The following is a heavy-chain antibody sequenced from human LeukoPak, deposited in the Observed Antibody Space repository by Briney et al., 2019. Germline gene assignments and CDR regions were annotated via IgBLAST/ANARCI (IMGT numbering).Heavy chain of an antibody. CDR3: ARDDYDSSGHSD. CDR1: GFTVSSNY. D-gene: IGHD3-22*01. J-gene: IGHJ4*02. CDR2: IYSGGST. V-gene: IGHV3-53*01. Sequence: GGSLRLSCAASGFTVSSNYMSWVRQAPGKGLEWVSVIYSGGSTYYADSVKGRFTISRDNSKNTLYLQMNSLRAEDTAVYYCARDDYDSSGHSDWGQGTLVTVSS.